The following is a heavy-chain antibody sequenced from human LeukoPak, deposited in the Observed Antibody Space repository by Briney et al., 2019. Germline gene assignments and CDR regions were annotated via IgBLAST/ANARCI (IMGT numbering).Heavy chain of an antibody. Sequence: TSVKVSCKASGYTFTNYYFHWVRQAPGQGLEWMGIINPSNGDTTYAQKFQGRVTVTRDTSTSTVYMELSSLRSEDTAVYYCARDFSTPQNILYYWGQGTLVTVSS. V-gene: IGHV1-46*01. CDR3: ARDFSTPQNILYY. CDR1: GYTFTNYY. J-gene: IGHJ4*02. D-gene: IGHD2-15*01. CDR2: INPSNGDT.